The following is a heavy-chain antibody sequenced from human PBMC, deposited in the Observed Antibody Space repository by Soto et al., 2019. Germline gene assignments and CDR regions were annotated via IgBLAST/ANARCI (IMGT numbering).Heavy chain of an antibody. CDR3: ARVDYYDSSGYYGY. Sequence: ASVKVSCKASGYTFTIYGISWVRQAPGQGLEWMGWISGYNGSTDYAQNLQDRVTLTTDASTSSVYMELRSLRSDDTAVYYCARVDYYDSSGYYGYWGQGTLVTVSS. V-gene: IGHV1-18*04. CDR2: ISGYNGST. D-gene: IGHD3-22*01. CDR1: GYTFTIYG. J-gene: IGHJ4*02.